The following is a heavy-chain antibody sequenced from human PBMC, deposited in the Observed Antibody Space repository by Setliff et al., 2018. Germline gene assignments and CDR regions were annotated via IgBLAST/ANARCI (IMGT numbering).Heavy chain of an antibody. CDR2: IRSKADKYAT. CDR3: LLPCTSGWYNWFDP. J-gene: IGHJ5*02. Sequence: GESLKISCAASGFTFSGSEIHWVRQASGKGLEWVGRIRSKADKYATKYGASAKGRFIISRDDSKKTAYLQMSSLEAEDTAMYYCLLPCTSGWYNWFDPWGQGTLVTVSS. D-gene: IGHD6-19*01. CDR1: GFTFSGSE. V-gene: IGHV3-73*01.